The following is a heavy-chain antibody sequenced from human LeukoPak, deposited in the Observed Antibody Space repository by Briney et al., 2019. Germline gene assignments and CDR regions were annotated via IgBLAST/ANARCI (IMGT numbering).Heavy chain of an antibody. V-gene: IGHV4-4*02. J-gene: IGHJ5*02. CDR1: GASISSINW. Sequence: SETLSLTCAVSGASISSINWWSWVRQPPGKGLEWIGEIWHSGSTNYNPSLESRLTISVDKSKNQFSLTLSSVTAADTAVYYCARVQSRLSWFDPWGQGTLVTVSS. CDR3: ARVQSRLSWFDP. CDR2: IWHSGST.